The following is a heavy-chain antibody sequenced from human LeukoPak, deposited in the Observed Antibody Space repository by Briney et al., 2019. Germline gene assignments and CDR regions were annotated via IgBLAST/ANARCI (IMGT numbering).Heavy chain of an antibody. V-gene: IGHV4-59*12. J-gene: IGHJ4*02. D-gene: IGHD2-2*03. CDR1: GGSISSYY. CDR3: ARVVIVVVPAASTYFDY. CDR2: IYYSGST. Sequence: SETLSLTCTVSGGSISSYYWSWIRQHPGKGLEWIGYIYYSGSTYYNPSLKSRVTISVDKSKNQFSLKLSSVTAADTAVYYCARVVIVVVPAASTYFDYWGQGTLVTVSS.